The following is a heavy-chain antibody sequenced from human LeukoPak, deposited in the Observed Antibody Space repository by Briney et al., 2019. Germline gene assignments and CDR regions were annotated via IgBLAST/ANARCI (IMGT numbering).Heavy chain of an antibody. J-gene: IGHJ4*02. Sequence: GEPRKISCEGSGYSFTSYWISWVRQMPGKGLEWMGRIDPSDSYTNYSPSFQGHVTISADKSISTAYLQWSSLKASDTAMYFCARTYYGSGSPLSYWGQGTLVTVSS. CDR1: GYSFTSYW. D-gene: IGHD3-10*01. V-gene: IGHV5-10-1*01. CDR3: ARTYYGSGSPLSY. CDR2: IDPSDSYT.